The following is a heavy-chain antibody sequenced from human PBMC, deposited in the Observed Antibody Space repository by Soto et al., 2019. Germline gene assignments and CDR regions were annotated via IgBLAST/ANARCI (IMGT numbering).Heavy chain of an antibody. J-gene: IGHJ4*02. D-gene: IGHD5-18*01. CDR2: IIPIFGTA. CDR1: GGTFSSYA. Sequence: SVKVSCKASGGTFSSYAISWVRQAPGQGLEWMGGIIPIFGTANYAQKFQGRVTITADESTSTAYMELSSLRSEDTAVYYCATDDGYSYGYFGRPGNYWGQGTLVTVSS. V-gene: IGHV1-69*13. CDR3: ATDDGYSYGYFGRPGNY.